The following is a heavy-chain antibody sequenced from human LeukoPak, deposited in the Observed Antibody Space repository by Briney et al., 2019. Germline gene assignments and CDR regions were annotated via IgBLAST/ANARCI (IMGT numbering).Heavy chain of an antibody. CDR3: ARGMVGSD. CDR2: IYSSGST. J-gene: IGHJ4*02. Sequence: SSETLSLTCTVSGGSISNYYWSWIRQPPGKGLEWIGYIYSSGSTNYNPSLKSRVTMSVDTSKNQFSLKLSTVTAADTAVYYCARGMVGSDWGQGTLVTVSS. V-gene: IGHV4-59*01. CDR1: GGSISNYY. D-gene: IGHD2-8*01.